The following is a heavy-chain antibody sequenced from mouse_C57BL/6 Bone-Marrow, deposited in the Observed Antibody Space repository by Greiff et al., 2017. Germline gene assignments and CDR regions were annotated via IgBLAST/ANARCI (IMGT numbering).Heavy chain of an antibody. CDR3: ASCTTGEEYFDV. J-gene: IGHJ1*03. V-gene: IGHV1-50*01. CDR1: GYTFTSYW. Sequence: VQLQQPGAELVKPGASVKLPCKASGYTFTSYWMQWVKQRPGQGLEWIGEIDPSDSYTNYNQKFKGKATLTVDTSSSTAYMQLSSLTSEDSAVYYCASCTTGEEYFDVWGTGTTVTVSS. D-gene: IGHD1-1*01. CDR2: IDPSDSYT.